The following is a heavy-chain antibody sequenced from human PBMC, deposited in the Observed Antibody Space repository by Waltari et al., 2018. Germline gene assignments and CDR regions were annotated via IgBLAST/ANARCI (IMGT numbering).Heavy chain of an antibody. D-gene: IGHD2-15*01. Sequence: QVQLVQSGAEVKKPGASVKVSCKASGYTFTVYYLPWVRQAPGQGLEWMGRINPNSGGTNYAQKFQGRVTMTRDTSISTAYMELSRLRSDDTAMYYCARTPLGYCSGGSCYPFDYWGQGTLVTVSS. J-gene: IGHJ4*02. CDR1: GYTFTVYY. CDR2: INPNSGGT. CDR3: ARTPLGYCSGGSCYPFDY. V-gene: IGHV1-2*06.